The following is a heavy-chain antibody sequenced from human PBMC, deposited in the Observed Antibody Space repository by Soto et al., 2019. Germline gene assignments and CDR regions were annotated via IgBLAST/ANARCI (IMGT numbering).Heavy chain of an antibody. CDR3: ARDHEFWSGYYTPWFDP. J-gene: IGHJ5*02. CDR1: GFTFSSDW. Sequence: EVQLVESGGGLVQPEGSLRLSCAASGFTFSSDWMSWVRQAPGKGLEWVANIKQDGREKYDVDSVKGRFTISRDNAKNSLYLQMNSLRAEDTAVYYCARDHEFWSGYYTPWFDPWGQGTLVTVSS. D-gene: IGHD3-3*01. V-gene: IGHV3-7*01. CDR2: IKQDGREK.